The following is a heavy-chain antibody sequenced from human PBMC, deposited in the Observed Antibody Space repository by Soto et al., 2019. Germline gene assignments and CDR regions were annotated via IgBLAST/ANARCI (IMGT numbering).Heavy chain of an antibody. CDR3: ARPPSWATGYYIY. D-gene: IGHD3-9*01. CDR1: GGTFSSYA. V-gene: IGHV1-69*13. CDR2: IIPIFGTA. J-gene: IGHJ4*02. Sequence: GASVKVSCKASGGTFSSYAISWVRQAPGQGLEWMGGIIPIFGTANYAQKFQGRVTITADESTSTAYMELSSLRSEDTAVYYCARPPSWATGYYIYWGQGTLVTVSS.